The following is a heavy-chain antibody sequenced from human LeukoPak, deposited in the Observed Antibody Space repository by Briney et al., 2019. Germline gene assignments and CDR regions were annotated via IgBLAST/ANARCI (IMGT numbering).Heavy chain of an antibody. V-gene: IGHV7-4-1*02. Sequence: ASVKVSCKASGYTFTSYGISWVRQAPGQGLEWMGWINTNTGNPTYAQGFTGRFVFSLDTSVSTAYLQISSLKAEDTAVYYCARGGEFTMVRGVIFVYWGQGTLVTVSS. CDR2: INTNTGNP. CDR3: ARGGEFTMVRGVIFVY. J-gene: IGHJ4*02. CDR1: GYTFTSYG. D-gene: IGHD3-10*01.